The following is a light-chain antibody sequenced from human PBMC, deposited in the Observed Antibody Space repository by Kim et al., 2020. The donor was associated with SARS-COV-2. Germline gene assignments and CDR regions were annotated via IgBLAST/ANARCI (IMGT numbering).Light chain of an antibody. CDR3: QQRSNWPLT. J-gene: IGKJ4*01. CDR2: DAS. CDR1: QSVGAY. Sequence: LSPGERATVSCMARQSVGAYLAWYQQRPGQAPRLLIYDASNRATGIPARFGGSGSGTDFTLTISSLEPEDFAVYYCQQRSNWPLTFGGGTKVEIK. V-gene: IGKV3-11*01.